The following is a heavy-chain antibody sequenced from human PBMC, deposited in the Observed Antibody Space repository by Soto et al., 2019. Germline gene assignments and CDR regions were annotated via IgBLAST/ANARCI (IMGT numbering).Heavy chain of an antibody. Sequence: ASVKVSCKASGYTFTGYYIHWVRQAPGQGLEWMGWINPNGGGTRYAQKFQARLTITKDTSKNQVVLTMTNMDPVDTATYYCAHRPSGWYLFDYWGQGTLVTVSS. CDR1: GYTFTGYY. D-gene: IGHD6-19*01. CDR3: AHRPSGWYLFDY. J-gene: IGHJ4*02. V-gene: IGHV1-2*02. CDR2: INPNGGGT.